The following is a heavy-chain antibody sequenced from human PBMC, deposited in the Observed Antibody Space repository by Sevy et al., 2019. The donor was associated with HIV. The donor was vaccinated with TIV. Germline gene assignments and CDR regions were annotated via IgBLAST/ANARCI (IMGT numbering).Heavy chain of an antibody. J-gene: IGHJ4*02. CDR2: ISAVMST. V-gene: IGHV3-53*01. Sequence: GGSLRLSCAASGFSVRDNSMSWVRQAPGQGLEWVSVISAVMSTYYAGSVQGRFTISRDISGNTVYLQMNSLRTEDTAHYYCTRDLWAHGSGSFYFASWGQGTLVTVSS. CDR1: GFSVRDNS. D-gene: IGHD3-10*01. CDR3: TRDLWAHGSGSFYFAS.